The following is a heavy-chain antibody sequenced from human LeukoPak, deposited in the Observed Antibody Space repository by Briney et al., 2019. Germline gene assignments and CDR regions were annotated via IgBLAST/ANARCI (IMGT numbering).Heavy chain of an antibody. V-gene: IGHV3-48*02. J-gene: IGHJ3*01. CDR3: ARKTYGSGPNAFDF. D-gene: IGHD3-10*01. Sequence: GGSLRLSCAASGFSFGSYGMNWVRQAPGKGLEWVSYISSSSGTIYYADSVKGRFTISRDNAKNSLYLQMNSLRDEDTAVYYCARKTYGSGPNAFDFWGQGTMVTVPS. CDR2: ISSSSGTI. CDR1: GFSFGSYG.